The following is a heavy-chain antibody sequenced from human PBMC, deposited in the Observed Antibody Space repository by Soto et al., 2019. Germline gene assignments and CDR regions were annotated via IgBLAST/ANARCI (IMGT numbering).Heavy chain of an antibody. V-gene: IGHV3-21*01. D-gene: IGHD3-16*01. J-gene: IGHJ4*02. CDR1: GFLFSSYS. Sequence: PGGSLRLSCAASGFLFSSYSMNWVRQAPGKGLEWVASIRATSGDTYYAESVKGRFTISRDNAKNSLFLQMNSLRAEDTAAYYCASLFSYAAYWGQGTLVTVSS. CDR3: ASLFSYAAY. CDR2: IRATSGDT.